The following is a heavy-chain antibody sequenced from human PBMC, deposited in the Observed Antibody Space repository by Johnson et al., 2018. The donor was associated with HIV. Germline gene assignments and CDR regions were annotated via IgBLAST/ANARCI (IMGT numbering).Heavy chain of an antibody. CDR3: AKVGATVITPRGEAFDI. D-gene: IGHD4-23*01. CDR1: GFTFSSYA. CDR2: ISYDGSNK. V-gene: IGHV3-30*04. J-gene: IGHJ3*02. Sequence: QVQLVESGGGVVQPGRSLRLSCAASGFTFSSYAMHWVRQAPGKGLEWVAVISYDGSNKYYADSVKGRFTISRDNSKNTLYLKMNSLRAEDTAVYYCAKVGATVITPRGEAFDIWGQGTMVAVSS.